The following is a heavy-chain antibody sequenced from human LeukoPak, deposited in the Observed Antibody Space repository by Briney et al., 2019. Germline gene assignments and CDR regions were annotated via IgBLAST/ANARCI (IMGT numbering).Heavy chain of an antibody. V-gene: IGHV3-48*01. Sequence: GGSLRLSCAASGFPFSSYSMNWVRQAPGKGLEWVSYITSSSSTMCYADAVKGRFAISRDNAKNSLYLQMNRLRAEDTAVYYCARKSGSSGYPFDYWGQGILVTVSS. CDR3: ARKSGSSGYPFDY. CDR2: ITSSSSTM. J-gene: IGHJ4*02. CDR1: GFPFSSYS. D-gene: IGHD3-22*01.